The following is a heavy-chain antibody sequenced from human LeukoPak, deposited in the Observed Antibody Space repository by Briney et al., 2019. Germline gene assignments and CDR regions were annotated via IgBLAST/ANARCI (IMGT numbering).Heavy chain of an antibody. D-gene: IGHD6-13*01. Sequence: PSETLPLTCTVSGGSISSGGYHWNWIRQHPGKGLEWIGYISYSGTTYYNPSLKSRVTMSLDTSKNQFSLKVTSVTATDTAVYYCARDAGLIAAVGTWYFDYWGQGTLVTVSS. CDR3: ARDAGLIAAVGTWYFDY. J-gene: IGHJ4*02. CDR2: ISYSGTT. CDR1: GGSISSGGYH. V-gene: IGHV4-31*03.